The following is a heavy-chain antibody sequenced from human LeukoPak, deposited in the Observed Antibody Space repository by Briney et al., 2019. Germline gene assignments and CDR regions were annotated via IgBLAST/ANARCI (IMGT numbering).Heavy chain of an antibody. CDR1: GYTFTSYD. D-gene: IGHD3-22*01. CDR2: INPNSGGT. J-gene: IGHJ4*02. Sequence: ASVKVSCKASGYTFTSYDINWVRQATGQGLEWMGWINPNSGGTNYAQKFQGRVTMTRDTSISTAYMELSRLRSDDTAVYYCARGGFNYYDSSEYDYWGQGTLVTVSS. V-gene: IGHV1-2*02. CDR3: ARGGFNYYDSSEYDY.